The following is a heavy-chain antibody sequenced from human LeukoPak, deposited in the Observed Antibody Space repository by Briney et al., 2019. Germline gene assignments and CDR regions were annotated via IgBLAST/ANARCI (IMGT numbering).Heavy chain of an antibody. CDR2: INHSGST. J-gene: IGHJ4*02. Sequence: SETLSLTCTVSGGSISPYYWSWIRQPPGKGLEWIGEINHSGSTNYNPSLKSRVTISVDTSKNQFSLKLSSVTAADTAVYYCARRLWQQLVRVFDYWGQGTLVTVSS. CDR1: GGSISPYY. CDR3: ARRLWQQLVRVFDY. V-gene: IGHV4-34*01. D-gene: IGHD6-13*01.